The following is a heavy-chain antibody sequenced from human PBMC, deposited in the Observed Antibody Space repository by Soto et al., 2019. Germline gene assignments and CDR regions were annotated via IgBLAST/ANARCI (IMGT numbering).Heavy chain of an antibody. CDR3: ARNNWNYVGLDP. CDR2: ISAYNGNT. CDR1: GCTFTSYG. V-gene: IGHV1-18*04. Sequence: ASGKVSFKASGCTFTSYGISWVQQAPGQGLEWMGWISAYNGNTNYAQKLQGRVTMTTDTSTSTAYMELRSLRSDDTAVYYCARNNWNYVGLDPWGQGTLVTVSS. D-gene: IGHD1-7*01. J-gene: IGHJ5*02.